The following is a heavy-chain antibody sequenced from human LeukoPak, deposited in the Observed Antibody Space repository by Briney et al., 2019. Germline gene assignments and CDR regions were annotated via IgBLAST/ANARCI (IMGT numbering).Heavy chain of an antibody. Sequence: PGGSLRLSCAASGFTFSSYWMHWVRQAPGKGLEWVSAISGSGGSTYYADSVKGRFTISRDNSKNTLYLQMNSLRAEDTAVYYCANHRSGWYEYWGQGTLVTVSS. CDR1: GFTFSSYW. D-gene: IGHD6-19*01. V-gene: IGHV3-23*01. CDR3: ANHRSGWYEY. CDR2: ISGSGGST. J-gene: IGHJ4*02.